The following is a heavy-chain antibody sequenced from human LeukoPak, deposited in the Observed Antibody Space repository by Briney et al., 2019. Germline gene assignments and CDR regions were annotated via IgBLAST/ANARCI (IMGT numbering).Heavy chain of an antibody. CDR3: ARGLTRSTSCYASGCDYYYYMDV. J-gene: IGHJ6*03. Sequence: ASVKVSCKASGGTFSSYAISWVRQAPGQGLEWMGGIIPIFGTANYAQKFQGRVTITADKSTSTAYMELSSLRSEDTAVYYCARGLTRSTSCYASGCDYYYYMDVWGKGTTVTVSS. CDR2: IIPIFGTA. CDR1: GGTFSSYA. V-gene: IGHV1-69*06. D-gene: IGHD2-2*01.